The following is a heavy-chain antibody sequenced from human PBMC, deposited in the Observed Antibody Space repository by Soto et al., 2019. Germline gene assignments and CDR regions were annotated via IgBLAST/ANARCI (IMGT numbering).Heavy chain of an antibody. CDR3: ARGTPTLGGFDF. CDR1: GGSLNSATYY. J-gene: IGHJ4*02. D-gene: IGHD3-10*01. Sequence: QVQLQESGPGLVKPSQTLSLTCTVSGGSLNSATYYWNWVRQLPGKGLEWMGSSYYRGSTYYNPSSGCRLTISQHTSKHQSSLKLSSVTGADTAVYYCARGTPTLGGFDFWDQGTLVTVSS. V-gene: IGHV4-31*03. CDR2: SYYRGST.